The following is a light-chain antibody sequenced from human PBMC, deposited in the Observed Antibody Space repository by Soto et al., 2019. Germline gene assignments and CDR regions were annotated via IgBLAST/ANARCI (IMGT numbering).Light chain of an antibody. V-gene: IGKV3-20*01. CDR1: QSVSSSY. J-gene: IGKJ3*01. CDR3: QQYGISPPGT. Sequence: EIVLTHSPGTLSLSPGERATLSCRASQSVSSSYLAWYQQKPGQAPRLLIYGASSRATGIPDRFSGSGSGTDFTLTISRLEPEDFAVYYCQQYGISPPGTFGPGNKVDIK. CDR2: GAS.